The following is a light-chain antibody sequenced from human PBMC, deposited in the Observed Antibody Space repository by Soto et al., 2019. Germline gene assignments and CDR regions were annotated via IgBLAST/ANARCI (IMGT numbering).Light chain of an antibody. CDR1: QSIINL. CDR3: QQYNSYT. Sequence: DIQMTQSPSTLSASVGDRVTITCRASQSIINLLAWYQQRPGKAPKLLIYDASTLESGVPSRFSGSGSGTEFTLTISTLQLDVFETYYCQQYNSYTFGQGTKLEIK. V-gene: IGKV1-5*01. CDR2: DAS. J-gene: IGKJ2*01.